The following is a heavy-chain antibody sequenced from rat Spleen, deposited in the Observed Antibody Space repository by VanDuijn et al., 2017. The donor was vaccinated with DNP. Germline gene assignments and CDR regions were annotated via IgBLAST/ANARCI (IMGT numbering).Heavy chain of an antibody. CDR3: ARRYFDF. CDR2: IISSGGST. CDR1: GFTVNNFW. Sequence: EVQLVETGGGLVQPGRSLKLSCVVSGFTVNNFWMAWIRQVPGKGLEWVAAIISSGGSTYYPNSVKGRFTISSDNAKNTLYLQMNSLRSEDTATYYCARRYFDFWGPGTMVTVSS. J-gene: IGHJ1*01. V-gene: IGHV5-31*01.